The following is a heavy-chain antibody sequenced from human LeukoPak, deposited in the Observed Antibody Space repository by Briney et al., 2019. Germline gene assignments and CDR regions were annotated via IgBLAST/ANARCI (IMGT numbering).Heavy chain of an antibody. CDR3: AKDRPNYYGSNGHYYRRDGDY. CDR2: ITSSGDGT. D-gene: IGHD3-22*01. J-gene: IGHJ4*02. CDR1: GFTFSIYA. Sequence: GGSLRLSCAASGFTFSIYALSWVRQAPGKGLQWVSSITSSGDGTYYGDSVKGRFTISRDNSENMLYLQMNSLRVEDTAVYFCAKDRPNYYGSNGHYYRRDGDYWGQGTLVTVSS. V-gene: IGHV3-23*01.